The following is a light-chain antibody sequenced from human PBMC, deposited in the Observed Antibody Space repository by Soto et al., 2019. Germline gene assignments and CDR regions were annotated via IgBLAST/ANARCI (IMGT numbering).Light chain of an antibody. V-gene: IGKV4-1*01. CDR3: KHYYNSWT. J-gene: IGKJ1*01. Sequence: DIVMTQSPDSLAVSLGERATINCKSSQNNGNYLAWYQQKAGQPPKLLIDWAPTRASGFPARFSGSGAGTDFTLTISSLQAEDVAVYHCKHYYNSWTFGQGTQVEMK. CDR2: WAP. CDR1: QNNGNY.